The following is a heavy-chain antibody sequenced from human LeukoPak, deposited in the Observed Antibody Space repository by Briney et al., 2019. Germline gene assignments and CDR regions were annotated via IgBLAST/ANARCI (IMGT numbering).Heavy chain of an antibody. V-gene: IGHV3-30*04. CDR3: ARYDTAMAAFDI. Sequence: GGSLRLSCAASGFTFSSYAMHWVRQAPGKGLEWVAVISYDGSNKYYADSVKGRFTISRDNSKNTLYLQMNSLRAEDTAVYYCARYDTAMAAFDIWGQGTMVTVSS. CDR1: GFTFSSYA. CDR2: ISYDGSNK. D-gene: IGHD5-18*01. J-gene: IGHJ3*02.